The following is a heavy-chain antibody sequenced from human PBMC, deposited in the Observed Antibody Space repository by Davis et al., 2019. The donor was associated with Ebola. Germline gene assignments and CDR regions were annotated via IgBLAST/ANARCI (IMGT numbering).Heavy chain of an antibody. D-gene: IGHD1-1*01. CDR3: TTDTTPYFPNH. CDR2: IKSKTDGGTT. CDR1: GFTFSNAW. Sequence: GESLKISCAASGFTFSNAWMTWVRQAPGKGLEWVGRIKSKTDGGTTEYAAPVKGRFTISRDDSKNTVYLQMNSLKTEDTAVYYCTTDTTPYFPNHWGQGTLVTVSS. J-gene: IGHJ4*02. V-gene: IGHV3-15*01.